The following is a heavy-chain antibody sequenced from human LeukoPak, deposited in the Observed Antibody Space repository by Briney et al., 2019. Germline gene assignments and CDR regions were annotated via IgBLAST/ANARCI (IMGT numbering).Heavy chain of an antibody. CDR1: GGSISSHY. CDR2: IYYSGGT. J-gene: IGHJ4*02. CDR3: ARDLNL. Sequence: SETLSLTCTVSGGSISSHYWSWIRQPPGKGLEWIGYIYYSGGTNYNPSLKSRVTISVDTSKNQFSLKLSSVTAADTAVYYCARDLNLWGQGTLVTVSS. V-gene: IGHV4-59*11.